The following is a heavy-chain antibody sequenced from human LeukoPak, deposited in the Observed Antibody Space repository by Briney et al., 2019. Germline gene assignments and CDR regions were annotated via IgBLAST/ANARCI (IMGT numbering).Heavy chain of an antibody. CDR1: GGSISSYY. Sequence: SETLSLTCTVSGGSISSYYWSWIRQPPGKGLEWIGYMYYSGFTNYNPSLKSRVTISVDTSKNQFSLKLSSVTAADTAVYYCARSISGWEDYYYYYMDVWGKGTTVTVSS. J-gene: IGHJ6*03. V-gene: IGHV4-59*01. CDR2: MYYSGFT. CDR3: ARSISGWEDYYYYYMDV. D-gene: IGHD6-19*01.